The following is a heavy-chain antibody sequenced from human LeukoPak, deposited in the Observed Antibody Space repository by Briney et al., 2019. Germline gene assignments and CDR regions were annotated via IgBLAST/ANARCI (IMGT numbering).Heavy chain of an antibody. CDR1: GYTFTIYG. CDR2: ISGYNGNT. Sequence: ASVKVSCKASGYTFTIYGINWVRQAPGQGLEWMGWISGYNGNTKYAQKLQGRVTMTTDTSTSTAYMELRSLRSDDTAVYNCARDYSSSGYPPMPGDHWGQGTLVTVSS. D-gene: IGHD6-13*01. CDR3: ARDYSSSGYPPMPGDH. V-gene: IGHV1-18*01. J-gene: IGHJ4*02.